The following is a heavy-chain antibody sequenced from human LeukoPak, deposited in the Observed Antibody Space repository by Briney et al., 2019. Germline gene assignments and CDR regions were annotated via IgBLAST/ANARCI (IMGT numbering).Heavy chain of an antibody. CDR3: AKDGVNGGLFEY. Sequence: GRSLRLSCAASGFTFSNYNMHWVRQAPGKGLEWVTVISYDGNTKYYADSVKGRFTVSRDTSKNALSLQMNSLRAEDTAVYYCAKDGVNGGLFEYWGQGTLVTVSS. J-gene: IGHJ4*02. CDR2: ISYDGNTK. D-gene: IGHD4-23*01. V-gene: IGHV3-30*18. CDR1: GFTFSNYN.